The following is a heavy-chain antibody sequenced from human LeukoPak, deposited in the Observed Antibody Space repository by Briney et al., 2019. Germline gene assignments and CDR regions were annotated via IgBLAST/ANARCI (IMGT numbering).Heavy chain of an antibody. CDR1: GFTFSSYW. CDR3: AKDSVAAAPGDY. V-gene: IGHV3-74*01. Sequence: GGSLRLSCGASGFTFSSYWMHWVRQAPGKGLVRVSGINSDGGTTTYADSVKGRFTISRDNAKNTLYLQMNSLRAEDTAVYYCAKDSVAAAPGDYWGQGTLVTVSS. D-gene: IGHD6-13*01. J-gene: IGHJ4*02. CDR2: INSDGGTT.